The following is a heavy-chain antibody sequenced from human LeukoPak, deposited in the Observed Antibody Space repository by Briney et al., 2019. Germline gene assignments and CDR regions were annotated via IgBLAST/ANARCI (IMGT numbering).Heavy chain of an antibody. Sequence: PSETLSLTCTVSGGSISSYYWSWLRQPPGKGLEWIGYIYYSGSTNYNPSLKSRVTISVDTSKNQFSLKLSSVTAADTAVYYCARDRSGWFGNWGQGTLVTVSS. J-gene: IGHJ4*02. V-gene: IGHV4-59*01. CDR1: GGSISSYY. CDR2: IYYSGST. D-gene: IGHD6-19*01. CDR3: ARDRSGWFGN.